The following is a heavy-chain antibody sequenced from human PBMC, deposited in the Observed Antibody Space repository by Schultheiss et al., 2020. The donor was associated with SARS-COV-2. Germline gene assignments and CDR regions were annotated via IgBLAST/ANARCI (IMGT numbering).Heavy chain of an antibody. CDR1: GYTFTSYD. J-gene: IGHJ6*02. CDR2: MNPNSGNT. Sequence: ASVKVSCKASGYTFTSYDINWVRQATGQGLEWMGWMNPNSGNTGYAQKFQGRVTMTRNTSISTAYMELSSLRSEDTAVYYCVRGLLWFGELSYYYGMDVWGQGTTVTVSS. CDR3: VRGLLWFGELSYYYGMDV. D-gene: IGHD3-10*01. V-gene: IGHV1-8*01.